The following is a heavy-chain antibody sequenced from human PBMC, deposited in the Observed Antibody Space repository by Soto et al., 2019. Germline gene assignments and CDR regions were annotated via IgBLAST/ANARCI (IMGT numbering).Heavy chain of an antibody. CDR1: GLTFSDYY. CDR3: ASQLDGIDV. V-gene: IGHV3-11*05. CDR2: ITGSGSYT. D-gene: IGHD1-1*01. J-gene: IGHJ6*02. Sequence: QVQLVESGGGLVKPGGSLRLSCAASGLTFSDYYMSWIRQAPGKGLEWVSYITGSGSYTKYADSVQGRFTLSRDNAKNPLYLQMNGLRAEDLSAYYCASQLDGIDVGGQGTTVAVSS.